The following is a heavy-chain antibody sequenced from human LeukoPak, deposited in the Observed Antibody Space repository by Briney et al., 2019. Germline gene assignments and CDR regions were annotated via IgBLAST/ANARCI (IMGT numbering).Heavy chain of an antibody. D-gene: IGHD2-2*01. Sequence: ASVKVSCKASGGTFSSYAISWVRQAPGQGLEWMGWMNPNSGNTGYAQKLQGRVTITRNTSISTAYMELSSLRSEDTAVYYCARSWDCSSTSCLGVAAYYFDYWGQGTLVTVSS. J-gene: IGHJ4*02. V-gene: IGHV1-8*03. CDR3: ARSWDCSSTSCLGVAAYYFDY. CDR1: GGTFSSYA. CDR2: MNPNSGNT.